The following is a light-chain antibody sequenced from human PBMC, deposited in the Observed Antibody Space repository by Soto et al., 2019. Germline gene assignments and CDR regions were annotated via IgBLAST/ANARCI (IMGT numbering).Light chain of an antibody. Sequence: ETVLTQSPATLSLSPGERATLSCRASQSVDIYLAWYQQKPGQAPRLLIYDASNRATGIPARFSGSGSGTDFPLTISSLEPEDFALYYCQQRKHWPPLTFGQGTRLEIK. J-gene: IGKJ5*01. CDR2: DAS. V-gene: IGKV3-11*01. CDR1: QSVDIY. CDR3: QQRKHWPPLT.